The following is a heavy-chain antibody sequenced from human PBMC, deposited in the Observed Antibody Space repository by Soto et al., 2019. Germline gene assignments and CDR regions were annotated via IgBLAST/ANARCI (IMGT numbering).Heavy chain of an antibody. CDR1: GYTFTSYG. D-gene: IGHD6-13*01. CDR2: ISAYNGNT. V-gene: IGHV1-18*01. Sequence: QVQLVQSGAEVKKPGASVKVSCKASGYTFTSYGISWVRQAPGQGLEWMGWISAYNGNTNYAQKLQGRVTMTTDTTTSTAYMELRSLRSDDTAVYYCARDLIAAAGYYYYYGMDVWGQGTTVTVSS. J-gene: IGHJ6*02. CDR3: ARDLIAAAGYYYYYGMDV.